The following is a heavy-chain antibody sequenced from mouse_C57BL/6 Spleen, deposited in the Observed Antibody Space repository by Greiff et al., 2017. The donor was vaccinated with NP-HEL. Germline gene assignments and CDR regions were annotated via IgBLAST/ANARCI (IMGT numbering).Heavy chain of an antibody. CDR2: ISYDGSN. V-gene: IGHV3-6*01. CDR1: GYSITSGYY. CDR3: ARDRLGWDFDV. Sequence: DVQLQESGPGLVKPSQSLSLTCSVTGYSITSGYYWNWIRQFPGNKLEWMGYISYDGSNNYNPSLKNRISITRDTSKNQFFLKLNSVTTEDTATYYCARDRLGWDFDVWGTGTTVTVSS. J-gene: IGHJ1*03. D-gene: IGHD1-2*01.